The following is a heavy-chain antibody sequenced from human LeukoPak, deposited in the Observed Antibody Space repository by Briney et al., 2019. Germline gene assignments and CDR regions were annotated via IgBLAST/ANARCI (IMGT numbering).Heavy chain of an antibody. V-gene: IGHV3-23*01. CDR1: GFTFSSYA. Sequence: PGGSLRLSCAASGFTFSSYAMSWVRQAPGKGLEWVSAISGSGGSTYYADSVKGRFTISRDNSKNTLYLQMNSLRAEDTAVYYCAKDRDYYDRTYYFDYWGQEPWSPSPQ. CDR2: ISGSGGST. CDR3: AKDRDYYDRTYYFDY. D-gene: IGHD3-22*01. J-gene: IGHJ4*01.